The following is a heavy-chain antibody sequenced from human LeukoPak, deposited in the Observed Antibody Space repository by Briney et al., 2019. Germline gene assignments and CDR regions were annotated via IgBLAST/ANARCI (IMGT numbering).Heavy chain of an antibody. CDR1: GFAFNYYG. CDR2: FGYNGGIT. CDR3: AKEKTVVVVAEIFDY. D-gene: IGHD2-15*01. Sequence: GGSLRLSCAASGFAFNYYGLSWVRQAPGKGLEWVSGFGYNGGITYSDSVKGRFTISRDNSKNTLYLQMNSLRTEDTAVYYCAKEKTVVVVAEIFDYWGQGTLVTVSS. V-gene: IGHV3-23*01. J-gene: IGHJ4*02.